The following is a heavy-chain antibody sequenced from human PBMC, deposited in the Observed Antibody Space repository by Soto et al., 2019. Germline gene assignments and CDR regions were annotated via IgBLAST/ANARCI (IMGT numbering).Heavy chain of an antibody. CDR3: ARSLESTVFDY. Sequence: QVQLQESGPGLVKPSETLSLTCFVSGGFVSSSSYHWNWIRQSPEKGLEWIGCIYYGGTTNYNPSLERRVTMSLDTSKNQFSMNLDSVAVADTAVYFCARSLESTVFDYWGQGSLVTVSS. CDR1: GGFVSSSSYH. CDR2: IYYGGTT. J-gene: IGHJ4*02. V-gene: IGHV4-61*01. D-gene: IGHD3-3*01.